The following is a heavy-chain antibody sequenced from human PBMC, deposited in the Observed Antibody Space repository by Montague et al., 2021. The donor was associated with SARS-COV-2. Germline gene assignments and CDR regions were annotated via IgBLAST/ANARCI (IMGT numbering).Heavy chain of an antibody. D-gene: IGHD1-1*01. J-gene: IGHJ6*03. CDR3: AGHPQGYRYFYYLDV. Sequence: SGSNNYNPSLKSRVTISVDTSKNQFSLRLNSVTAADTAVYYCAGHPQGYRYFYYLDVWGKGTTV. CDR2: SGSN. V-gene: IGHV4-61*07.